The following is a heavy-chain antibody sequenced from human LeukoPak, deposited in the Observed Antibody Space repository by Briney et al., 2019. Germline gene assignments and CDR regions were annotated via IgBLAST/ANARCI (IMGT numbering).Heavy chain of an antibody. V-gene: IGHV5-51*01. D-gene: IGHD5-18*01. CDR3: ARQTAMGRSGDH. CDR1: GYCFTTYW. J-gene: IGHJ4*02. Sequence: GESLKISCKASGYCFTTYWIGWVRQMPGKGLEGMGIIDPSDSETRYPPSFQGQVAISADKSLTTAYLQWNSLKASDTALYYCARQTAMGRSGDHWGQGTLVTVSS. CDR2: IDPSDSET.